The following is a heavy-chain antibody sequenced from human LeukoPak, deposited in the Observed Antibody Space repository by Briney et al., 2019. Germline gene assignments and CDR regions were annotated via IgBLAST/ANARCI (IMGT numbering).Heavy chain of an antibody. CDR3: ARGRGAARSRGYFDY. CDR2: INHSGST. J-gene: IGHJ4*02. CDR1: GGSFSGYY. Sequence: SETLSLTCAVYGGSFSGYYWSWIRQPPGKGLEWIGEINHSGSTNYNPSLKSRVTISVDTPKNQFSLKLSSVTAADTAVYYCARGRGAARSRGYFDYWGQGTLVTVSS. D-gene: IGHD6-6*01. V-gene: IGHV4-34*01.